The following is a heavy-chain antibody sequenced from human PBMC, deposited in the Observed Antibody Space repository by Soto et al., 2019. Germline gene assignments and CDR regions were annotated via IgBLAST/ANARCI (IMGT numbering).Heavy chain of an antibody. V-gene: IGHV1-69*01. CDR3: ATLAAAAGIDY. CDR2: IIPIFGTA. CDR1: GGTFSSYA. J-gene: IGHJ4*02. D-gene: IGHD6-13*01. Sequence: QVQLVQSGAEVKKPGSSVKVSCKASGGTFSSYAISWVRQAPGQGLEWMGGIIPIFGTANYAQKFQGRVTITADEATSTAYMELSSMRSEDTAVYYCATLAAAAGIDYWGQGTLVTVSS.